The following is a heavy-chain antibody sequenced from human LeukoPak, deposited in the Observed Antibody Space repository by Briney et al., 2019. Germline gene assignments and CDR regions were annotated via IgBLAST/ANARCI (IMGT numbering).Heavy chain of an antibody. J-gene: IGHJ4*02. CDR1: GFTFYKAC. Sequence: PGGSLRLSCAASGFTFYKACMSCVRQAPGKGLEWVGRMKSKTDGGTTDYAAPVKGRFTISRDDSKNTLYLQMNSLKTEDTAVYYCAATIEYVYFDYWGQGTLVTVSS. V-gene: IGHV3-15*01. CDR2: MKSKTDGGTT. CDR3: AATIEYVYFDY. D-gene: IGHD2/OR15-2a*01.